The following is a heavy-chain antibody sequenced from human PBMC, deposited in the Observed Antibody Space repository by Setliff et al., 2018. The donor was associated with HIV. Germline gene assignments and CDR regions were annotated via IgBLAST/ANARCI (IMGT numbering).Heavy chain of an antibody. D-gene: IGHD3-3*01. CDR1: GFTFSDYW. CDR3: ARHPYGVFDY. CDR2: IKQDGTDK. J-gene: IGHJ4*02. V-gene: IGHV3-7*01. Sequence: GGSLRLSCAASGFTFSDYWMSWVRQAPGKGLEWVANIKQDGTDKYYVDSVQGRFTISRDNAQNSLYLQLNSLRAEDTGVYHCARHPYGVFDYWGQGTLVTVSS.